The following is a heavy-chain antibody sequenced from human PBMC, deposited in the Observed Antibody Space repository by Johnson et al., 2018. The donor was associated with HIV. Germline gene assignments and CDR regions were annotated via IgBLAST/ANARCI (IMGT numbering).Heavy chain of an antibody. CDR1: GFTFDDYG. V-gene: IGHV3-20*04. CDR2: INWSGGST. D-gene: IGHD1-26*01. CDR3: TRGSFTDDAFDV. Sequence: VQLVESGGGVVRPGGSLRLSCAASGFTFDDYGMSWVRQAPGKGLEWVSGINWSGGSTAYADSVKGRFTISRDNAKNSLYLQMNSLRAEDTAVYYCTRGSFTDDAFDVWGLGTMVTVSS. J-gene: IGHJ3*01.